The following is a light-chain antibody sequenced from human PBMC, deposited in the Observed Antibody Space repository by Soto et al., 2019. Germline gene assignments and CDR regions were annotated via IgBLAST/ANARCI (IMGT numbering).Light chain of an antibody. CDR2: AAS. V-gene: IGKV3-11*01. CDR3: QQRSDWPST. CDR1: QSVSSY. J-gene: IGKJ4*01. Sequence: EIVLTQSPATLSLSPGERATLSCRASQSVSSYLAWYQQKPGQAPRLLIYAASNRATGIPARFSGSGSGTAFTLTISSLEPDDFAVYYCQQRSDWPSTFGGGTKVQIK.